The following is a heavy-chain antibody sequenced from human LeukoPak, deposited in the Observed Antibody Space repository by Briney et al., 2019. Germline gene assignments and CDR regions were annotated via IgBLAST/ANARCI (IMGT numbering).Heavy chain of an antibody. V-gene: IGHV3-66*01. CDR3: ARPGSASGYWVH. Sequence: PGGSLRLSCAAPGSSVSNNYLSWVRQPPGKGLEWVSVIHSGGRTKYTDSVRDRFTISRDPAKNTVDLQMNSLRVDDTAAYYCARPGSASGYWVHWGQGTLVTVSS. D-gene: IGHD3-3*01. CDR1: GSSVSNNY. J-gene: IGHJ4*02. CDR2: IHSGGRT.